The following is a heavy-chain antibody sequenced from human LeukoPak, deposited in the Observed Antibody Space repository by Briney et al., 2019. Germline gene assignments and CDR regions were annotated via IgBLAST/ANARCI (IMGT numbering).Heavy chain of an antibody. CDR2: ISSSGSTI. CDR1: GFTFSDYY. Sequence: GGSLRLSCAASGFTFSDYYMSWIRQAPGKGLEWVSYISSSGSTIYYADSVKGRFTISRDNSKNTLYLQMNSLRAEDTAVYYCAKDAPLTSGELYFDYWGQGTLITVSS. V-gene: IGHV3-11*01. D-gene: IGHD1-1*01. J-gene: IGHJ4*02. CDR3: AKDAPLTSGELYFDY.